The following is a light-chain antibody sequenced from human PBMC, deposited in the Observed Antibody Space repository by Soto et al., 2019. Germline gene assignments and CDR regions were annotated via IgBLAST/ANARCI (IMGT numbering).Light chain of an antibody. CDR2: GNT. CDR1: SSNIGANYD. CDR3: QSYDSTLSARYV. V-gene: IGLV1-40*01. Sequence: QSVLTQRPSVSGAPGQRVTISCTGSSSNIGANYDVHWYQHRPGTAPKLLIFGNTNRPSGVPDRFSGSKSGTSASLAITGLQAEDEGDYYCQSYDSTLSARYVFGTGTKVTVL. J-gene: IGLJ1*01.